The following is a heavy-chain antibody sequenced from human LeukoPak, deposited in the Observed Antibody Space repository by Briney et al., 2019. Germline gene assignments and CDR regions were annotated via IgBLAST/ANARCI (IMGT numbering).Heavy chain of an antibody. Sequence: GGSLRLSCAASGFTFSSYAMSWVRQAPGKGLEWVSVISNADAYTSYTGSVKGRFTISRDNSKDTLYLQMNDLRAEDTAVYYCVKDGPIIGIYSGAWGQGTLFPSPQ. CDR3: VKDGPIIGIYSGA. V-gene: IGHV3-23*01. D-gene: IGHD3-3*01. J-gene: IGHJ5*02. CDR1: GFTFSSYA. CDR2: ISNADAYT.